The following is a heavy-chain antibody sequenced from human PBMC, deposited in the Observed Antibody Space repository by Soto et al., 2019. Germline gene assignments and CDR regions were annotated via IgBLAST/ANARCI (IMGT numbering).Heavy chain of an antibody. Sequence: QVQLVESGGGVVQPGRSLRLSCVASGLTFSTQGMHWVRQAPGKGLEWVGVIYNDGSTTYYADSVKGRFTISRDNSKNTLYLQMISLRAEDTAVYYCARNPSGVDIASTKDWGQGTLVTVSS. D-gene: IGHD5-12*01. V-gene: IGHV3-33*01. J-gene: IGHJ4*02. CDR1: GLTFSTQG. CDR3: ARNPSGVDIASTKD. CDR2: IYNDGSTT.